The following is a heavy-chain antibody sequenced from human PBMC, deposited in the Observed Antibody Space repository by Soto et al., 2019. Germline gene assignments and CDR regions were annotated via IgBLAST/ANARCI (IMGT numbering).Heavy chain of an antibody. D-gene: IGHD2-2*01. CDR2: FDPEDGET. CDR3: ATFVSLCSSTSCYPYNIP. J-gene: IGHJ5*02. CDR1: GYTLTELS. Sequence: GASVKVSCKVSGYTLTELSMHWVRQAPVKGLEWMGGFDPEDGETIYAQKFQGRVTMTEDTSTDTAYMELSSLRSEDTAVYYCATFVSLCSSTSCYPYNIPWGQGTLVTVSS. V-gene: IGHV1-24*01.